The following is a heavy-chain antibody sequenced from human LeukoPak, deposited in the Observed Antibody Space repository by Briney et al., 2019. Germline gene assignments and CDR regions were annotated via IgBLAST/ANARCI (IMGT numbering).Heavy chain of an antibody. CDR2: ISGSVSST. J-gene: IGHJ4*02. Sequence: GGSLRLSCAASGFTFSFYAMSWVRQAPGKGLEWVSVISGSVSSTNYADSVKGRFTISRDNAKNFLYLQMNSLRAEDTAVYYCARTYYDILTGYNPYFDYWGQGILVTVSS. CDR1: GFTFSFYA. CDR3: ARTYYDILTGYNPYFDY. D-gene: IGHD3-9*01. V-gene: IGHV3-23*01.